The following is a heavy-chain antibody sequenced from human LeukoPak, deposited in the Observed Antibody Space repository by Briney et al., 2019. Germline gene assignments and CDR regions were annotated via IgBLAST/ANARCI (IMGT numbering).Heavy chain of an antibody. CDR2: IIPIFGTA. CDR1: GGTFSSYA. CDR3: ARDREAYYYGSGTYYMDV. J-gene: IGHJ6*03. D-gene: IGHD3-10*01. V-gene: IGHV1-69*05. Sequence: ASVKVSCKASGGTFSSYAISWVRQAPGQGLEWMGGIIPIFGTANYAQKFQGRVTITTDESTSTAYMELSSLRSEDTAVYYCARDREAYYYGSGTYYMDVWGKGTTVTVSS.